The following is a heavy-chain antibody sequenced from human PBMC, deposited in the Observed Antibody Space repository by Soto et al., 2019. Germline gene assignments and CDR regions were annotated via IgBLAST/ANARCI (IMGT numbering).Heavy chain of an antibody. CDR1: GFTFSNAW. D-gene: IGHD3-10*01. J-gene: IGHJ3*02. CDR2: IKSKTDGGTT. V-gene: IGHV3-15*01. CDR3: TTDRLGELLFLPFDI. Sequence: GGSLRLSCAASGFTFSNAWMSWVRQAPGKGLEWVGRIKSKTDGGTTDYAAPVKGRFTISRDDSKNTLYLQMNSLKTEDTAVYYCTTDRLGELLFLPFDIWGQGTMVTVSS.